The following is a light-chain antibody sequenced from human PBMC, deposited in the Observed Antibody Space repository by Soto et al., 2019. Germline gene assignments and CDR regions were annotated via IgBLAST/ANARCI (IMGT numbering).Light chain of an antibody. V-gene: IGKV3-15*01. CDR3: QQYNSWMWT. J-gene: IGKJ1*01. Sequence: EIVITQSPATLSVSPGEGATLSCRASQSVSSKLAWYQQKPGQAPRLLIYGASTRDTGIPARFSGSGSGTEFTLIISSLQSEDSAVDYCQQYNSWMWTFGQGTKVDIK. CDR2: GAS. CDR1: QSVSSK.